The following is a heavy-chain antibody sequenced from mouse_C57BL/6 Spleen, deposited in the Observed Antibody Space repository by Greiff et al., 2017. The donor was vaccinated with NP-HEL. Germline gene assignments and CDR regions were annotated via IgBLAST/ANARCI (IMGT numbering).Heavy chain of an antibody. CDR2: ISGGGGNT. J-gene: IGHJ2*01. Sequence: EVKLVESGGGLVKPGGSLKLSCAASGFTFSSYTMSWVRQTPEKRLEWVATISGGGGNTYYPDSVKGRFTISRDNAKNTLYLQMSSLRSEDTALYYCAREDEYFDYWGQGTTLTVSS. V-gene: IGHV5-9*01. CDR3: AREDEYFDY. CDR1: GFTFSSYT.